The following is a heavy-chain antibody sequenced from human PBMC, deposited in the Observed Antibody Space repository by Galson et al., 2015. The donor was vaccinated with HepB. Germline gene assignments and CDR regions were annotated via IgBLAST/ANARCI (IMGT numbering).Heavy chain of an antibody. J-gene: IGHJ4*02. CDR3: AKGVPRYTSGWYLGGVAYFDH. CDR1: GFTFSSYW. V-gene: IGHV3-48*01. Sequence: SLRLSCAASGFTFSSYWMNWVRQAPGKGLESVSYISSTGTTMYYADSAKGRFTISRDNSKNTLYLQINSLRAEDTAVYYCAKGVPRYTSGWYLGGVAYFDHWGQGALVAVSS. CDR2: ISSTGTTM. D-gene: IGHD6-19*01.